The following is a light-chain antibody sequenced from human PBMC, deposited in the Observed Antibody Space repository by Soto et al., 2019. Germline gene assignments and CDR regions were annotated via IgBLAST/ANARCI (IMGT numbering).Light chain of an antibody. J-gene: IGLJ1*01. CDR2: EVS. CDR3: SSYTSSLYV. Sequence: QSVLTQPASVSGSPGQSITISCTRTSSNVGGYNYVSWYQQHPGKAPKLMIYEVSNRPSGVSNRFSGSKSGNTASLTISGLQAEDEADYYCSSYTSSLYVFGTGTKVTVL. V-gene: IGLV2-14*01. CDR1: SSNVGGYNY.